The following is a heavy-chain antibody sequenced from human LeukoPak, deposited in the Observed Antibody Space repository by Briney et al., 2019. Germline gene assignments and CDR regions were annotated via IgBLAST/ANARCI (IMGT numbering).Heavy chain of an antibody. D-gene: IGHD2-21*02. J-gene: IGHJ4*02. CDR2: ITGIGDTI. V-gene: IGHV3-48*01. CDR3: ARSTAHLDH. CDR1: GFTFSTYS. Sequence: GGSLRLSCAASGFTFSTYSMNWIRQAPGKGLEWVAYITGIGDTIYYRDSVKGRFTISRDNAKNSLYLQMNSLRAEDTAVYYCARSTAHLDHWGQGTLVTVSS.